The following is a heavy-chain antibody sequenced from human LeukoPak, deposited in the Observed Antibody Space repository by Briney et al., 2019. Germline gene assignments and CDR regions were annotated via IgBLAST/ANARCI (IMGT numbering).Heavy chain of an antibody. CDR3: ARGLRITIFGVVIISAFDI. V-gene: IGHV1-8*01. J-gene: IGHJ3*02. CDR1: GYTFTSYD. D-gene: IGHD3-3*01. Sequence: GASVKVSCKASGYTFTSYDISWVRQATGQGLEWMGWMNPNSGNTGYAQKFQGRVTMTRNTSISTAYMELSSLRSEDTAVYYCARGLRITIFGVVIISAFDIWGQGTMVTVSS. CDR2: MNPNSGNT.